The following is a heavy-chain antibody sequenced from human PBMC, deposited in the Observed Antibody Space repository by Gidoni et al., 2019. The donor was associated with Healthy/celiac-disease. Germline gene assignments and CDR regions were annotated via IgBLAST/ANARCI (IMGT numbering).Heavy chain of an antibody. D-gene: IGHD3-10*01. V-gene: IGHV3-30*18. CDR2: ISYDGSNK. Sequence: QVQLVESGGGVVQPGRSLRLSCAASGFPFSSYGMHWVRQAPGKGLEWVAVISYDGSNKYYADSVKGRLTISRDNSKNTLYLQMNSLRAEDTAVYYCAKDVLLWFGDWYGMDVWGQGTTVTVSS. CDR3: AKDVLLWFGDWYGMDV. CDR1: GFPFSSYG. J-gene: IGHJ6*02.